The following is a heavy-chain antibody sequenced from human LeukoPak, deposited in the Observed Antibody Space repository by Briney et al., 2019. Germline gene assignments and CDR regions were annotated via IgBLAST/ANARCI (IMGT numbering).Heavy chain of an antibody. CDR3: VRHERFGELSGY. CDR2: IYPGDSDT. CDR1: GYSFSKYW. D-gene: IGHD3-10*01. Sequence: HGESLKISCKGSGYSFSKYWIGWVRQMPGKGLEWMGIIYPGDSDTRYSPSFQGQVTISADKSINTAYLQWSSLKASDNAMYYCVRHERFGELSGYWGQGTLVAVSS. J-gene: IGHJ4*02. V-gene: IGHV5-51*01.